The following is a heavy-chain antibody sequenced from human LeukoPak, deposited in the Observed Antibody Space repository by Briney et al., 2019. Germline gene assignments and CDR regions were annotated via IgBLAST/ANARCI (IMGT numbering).Heavy chain of an antibody. CDR3: ASHYYDILTGYTPRFDY. D-gene: IGHD3-9*01. Sequence: PSQTLSLTCTVSGGSISSGGYYWSWIRQHPGKGLEWIGYIYYSGSTYYNPSLKSRVTISVDTSKNQFSLKLSSVTAADTAVYYCASHYYDILTGYTPRFDYWGQGTLVAVSS. J-gene: IGHJ4*02. CDR1: GGSISSGGYY. V-gene: IGHV4-31*03. CDR2: IYYSGST.